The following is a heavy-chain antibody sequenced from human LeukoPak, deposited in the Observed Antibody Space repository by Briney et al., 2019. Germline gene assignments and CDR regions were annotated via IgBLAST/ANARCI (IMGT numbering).Heavy chain of an antibody. CDR3: ARDPAYNYGMDV. CDR1: GDSVSSHSSA. D-gene: IGHD2-2*01. V-gene: IGHV6-1*01. Sequence: SQTLSLTCAISGDSVSSHSSAWNCIRQSPSRGLEWLGRAYYRSKWYHDYAVSVRSRISINPDTSKNQFSLQLSSVTPEDTAVYYCARDPAYNYGMDVWGQGTTVTVSS. CDR2: AYYRSKWYH. J-gene: IGHJ6*02.